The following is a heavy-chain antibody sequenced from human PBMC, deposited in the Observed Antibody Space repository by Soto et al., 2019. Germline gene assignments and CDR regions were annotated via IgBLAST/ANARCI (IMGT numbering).Heavy chain of an antibody. CDR2: ISSSSSYI. V-gene: IGHV3-21*01. CDR1: GFTFSSYS. J-gene: IGHJ6*02. D-gene: IGHD2-21*02. CDR3: ARDLVTALWYYYYGMDV. Sequence: GSLGLSCSASGFTFSSYSMNWVRQGAGEGLEWVSSISSSSSYIYYADSVKGRFTISRDNAKNSLYLQMNSLRAEDTAVYYCARDLVTALWYYYYGMDVWGQGTTVTVSS.